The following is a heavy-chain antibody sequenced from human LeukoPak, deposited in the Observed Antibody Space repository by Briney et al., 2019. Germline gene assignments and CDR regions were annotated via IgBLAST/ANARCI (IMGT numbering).Heavy chain of an antibody. CDR2: IYYSGST. J-gene: IGHJ5*02. D-gene: IGHD1-26*01. CDR1: GGSISSSSYY. Sequence: PSETLSLTCTVSGGSISSSSYYWGWIRQPPGKGLEWIGSIYYSGSTYYNPSLKSRVTISVDTSKNQFSLKLSSVTAADTAVYYCARGGAFSYNWFDPWGQGTLVTVSS. CDR3: ARGGAFSYNWFDP. V-gene: IGHV4-39*07.